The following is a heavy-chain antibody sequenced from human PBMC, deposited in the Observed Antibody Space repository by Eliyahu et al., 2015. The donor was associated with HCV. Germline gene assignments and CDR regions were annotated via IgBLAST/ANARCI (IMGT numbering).Heavy chain of an antibody. D-gene: IGHD4-17*01. J-gene: IGHJ5*02. V-gene: IGHV4-61*01. Sequence: QVQLQESGPGLVKPSETLSLTCTVSGGAVRDGNYYWSWIRRPPGKGLEWIGSIYYSGSTMYNPSLKSRVTISVDTSKNQFSLRLSSVTAADTAVYYCARATVTTLVGPWGQGTLVTVSS. CDR3: ARATVTTLVGP. CDR1: GGAVRDGNYY. CDR2: IYYSGST.